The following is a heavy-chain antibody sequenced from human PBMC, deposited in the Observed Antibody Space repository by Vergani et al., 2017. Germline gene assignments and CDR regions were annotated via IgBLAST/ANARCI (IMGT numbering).Heavy chain of an antibody. CDR1: GYSISSGYY. CDR2: IYHSGST. J-gene: IGHJ4*02. CDR3: ARQGSPLWFGEASY. D-gene: IGHD3-10*01. Sequence: QVQLQESGPGLVKPSETLSLTCTVSGYSISSGYYWGWIRQPPGKGLEWIGSIYHSGSTYYNPSLKSRVTISVDTSKNQFSLKLSSVTAADTAVYYCARQGSPLWFGEASYWGQGTLVTVSS. V-gene: IGHV4-38-2*02.